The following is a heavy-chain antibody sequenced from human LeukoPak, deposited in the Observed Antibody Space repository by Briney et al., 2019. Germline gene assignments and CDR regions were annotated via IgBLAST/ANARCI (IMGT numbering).Heavy chain of an antibody. CDR3: AKDITWIQLRLRF. J-gene: IGHJ1*01. CDR1: GFTFSTYA. CDR2: ISGSGGST. D-gene: IGHD5-18*01. Sequence: GGSLRLSCAASGFTFSTYAMSWVRQAPGKGLEWVSAISGSGGSTYYADSVKGRFTISRDNSKNTMYLEMNSLRAEDTAVYYCAKDITWIQLRLRFWGQGTLVTVSS. V-gene: IGHV3-23*01.